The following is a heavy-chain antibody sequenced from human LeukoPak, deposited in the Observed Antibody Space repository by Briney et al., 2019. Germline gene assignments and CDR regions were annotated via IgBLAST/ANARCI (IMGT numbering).Heavy chain of an antibody. D-gene: IGHD3-22*01. V-gene: IGHV3-23*01. CDR2: ISGSGGIT. CDR3: AEPPTGYYDSSGPPPPD. J-gene: IGHJ4*02. CDR1: GFTFSSYA. Sequence: GGSLRLSCAASGFTFSSYAMSWVRQAPGKGLEGVSAISGSGGITYYADSVKGRFTISRDNSKNTLYLQMNSLRAEDTAVYYCAEPPTGYYDSSGPPPPDWGQGTLVTVSS.